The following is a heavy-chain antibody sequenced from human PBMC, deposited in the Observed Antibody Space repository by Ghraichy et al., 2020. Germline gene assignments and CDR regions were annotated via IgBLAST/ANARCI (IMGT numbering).Heavy chain of an antibody. J-gene: IGHJ6*03. V-gene: IGHV1-24*01. CDR1: GYTLTELS. D-gene: IGHD3-10*01. CDR2: FDPEDGET. CDR3: ATVSAGSPYYYYYYMDV. Sequence: ASVKVSCKVSGYTLTELSMHWVRQAPGKGLEWMGGFDPEDGETIYAQKFQGRVTMTEDTSTDTAYMELSSLRSEDTAVYYCATVSAGSPYYYYYYMDVWGKGTTVTVSS.